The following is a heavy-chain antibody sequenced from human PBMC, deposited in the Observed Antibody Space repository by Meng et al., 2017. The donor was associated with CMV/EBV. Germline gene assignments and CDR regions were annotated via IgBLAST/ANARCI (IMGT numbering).Heavy chain of an antibody. V-gene: IGHV1-69*13. CDR3: ARRGSYYGSGSYYNWFDP. D-gene: IGHD3-10*01. J-gene: IGHJ5*02. CDR2: IIPIFGTA. Sequence: QGQVVKCGAEVKKPGASVNVSCKASGCTFSSYAISWVRQAPGQGLEWMGGIIPIFGTANYAQKFQGRVTITADESTSTAYMELSSLRSEDTAVYYCARRGSYYGSGSYYNWFDPWGQGTLVTVAS. CDR1: GCTFSSYA.